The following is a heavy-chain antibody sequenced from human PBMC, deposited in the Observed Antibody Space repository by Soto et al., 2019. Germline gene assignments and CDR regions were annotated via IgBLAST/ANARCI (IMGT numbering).Heavy chain of an antibody. CDR2: ISWNSGSI. J-gene: IGHJ3*02. CDR3: AKDRHNHYNTGGAFDI. CDR1: GFTFDDYA. Sequence: DVQLVESGGGLVQPGRSLRLSCAASGFTFDDYAMHWVRQAPGKGLEWVSGISWNSGSIGYADSVKGRFTISRDNAKNSLYLQMNSLRAEDTALYYCAKDRHNHYNTGGAFDIWGQGTMVTVSS. V-gene: IGHV3-9*01. D-gene: IGHD1-1*01.